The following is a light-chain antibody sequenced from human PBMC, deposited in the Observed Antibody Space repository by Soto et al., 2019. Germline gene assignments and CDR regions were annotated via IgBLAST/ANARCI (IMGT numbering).Light chain of an antibody. V-gene: IGLV2-14*01. CDR1: SSDVGGYNY. Sequence: QSVLAQPASVSGSPGQWTIISCTGTSSDVGGYNYVSWYQQHPGKAPKFLIYEVDNRASGVSDRFSGPKSGNTASLTISGLQAEDEADYYCSSYTSSNTLVFGTGTKLTV. CDR2: EVD. CDR3: SSYTSSNTLV. J-gene: IGLJ1*01.